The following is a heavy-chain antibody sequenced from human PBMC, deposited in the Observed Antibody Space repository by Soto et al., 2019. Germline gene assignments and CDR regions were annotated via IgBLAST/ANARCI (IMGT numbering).Heavy chain of an antibody. V-gene: IGHV1-45*02. D-gene: IGHD1-26*01. J-gene: IGHJ4*02. CDR2: ITPFSGDV. Sequence: QMQLVQSGAEVKKTGSSVTVSCKALGNTFTYRYLHWVRLAPGQALEWMGWITPFSGDVHYAQKFQERVTITRDRSINTAYMQMSSLRSEDTAMYFCAGGGAGSGPFTWELPDHWGQGTLVTVSS. CDR3: AGGGAGSGPFTWELPDH. CDR1: GNTFTYRY.